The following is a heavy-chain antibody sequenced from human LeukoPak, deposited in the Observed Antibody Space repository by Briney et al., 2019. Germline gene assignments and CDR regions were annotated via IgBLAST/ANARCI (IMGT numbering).Heavy chain of an antibody. Sequence: GGSLRLSCAASGFTVSSNYMSWVRQAPGKGLEWVSVIYSGGSTYYADSVKGRFTISRDNSKNTLYLQMNSLRAEDTAVYYCAKDRYSGIGGDFDYWGQGTLVTASS. CDR1: GFTVSSNY. V-gene: IGHV3-66*01. CDR2: IYSGGST. CDR3: AKDRYSGIGGDFDY. J-gene: IGHJ4*02. D-gene: IGHD1-26*01.